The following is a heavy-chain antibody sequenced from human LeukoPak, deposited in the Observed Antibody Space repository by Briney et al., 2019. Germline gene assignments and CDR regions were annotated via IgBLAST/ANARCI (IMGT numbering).Heavy chain of an antibody. CDR2: ISSSSSTI. CDR1: GFTFSTYS. J-gene: IGHJ3*02. CDR3: ARDSGYSSGWPNAFDM. V-gene: IGHV3-48*01. D-gene: IGHD6-19*01. Sequence: GGSLRLSCAASGFTFSTYSMNWVRQAPGKGLEWVSSISSSSSTIFYADSVKGRFTISRDNAKNSLYLQMNSLRAEDTAVYYCARDSGYSSGWPNAFDMWGQGTVVTVSS.